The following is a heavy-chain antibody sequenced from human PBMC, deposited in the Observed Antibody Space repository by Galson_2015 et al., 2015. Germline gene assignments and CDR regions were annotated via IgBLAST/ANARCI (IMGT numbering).Heavy chain of an antibody. J-gene: IGHJ5*02. CDR1: GYSFTSYW. V-gene: IGHV5-51*01. Sequence: QSGAEVKKPGESLTISCKGSGYSFTSYWIGWVRQMPGKGLEWMGIIYPGDSDTRYSPSFQGQVTISADKSISTAYLQWSSLKASDTAMYYCARSSLDCSGGSCQSGWFDPWGQGTLVTVSS. D-gene: IGHD2-15*01. CDR2: IYPGDSDT. CDR3: ARSSLDCSGGSCQSGWFDP.